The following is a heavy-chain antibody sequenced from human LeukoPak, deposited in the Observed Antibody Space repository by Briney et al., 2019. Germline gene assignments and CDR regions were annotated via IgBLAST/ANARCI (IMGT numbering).Heavy chain of an antibody. CDR2: IIPIFGTA. J-gene: IGHJ3*02. CDR3: ARGLDTERVTSWFDAFDI. V-gene: IGHV1-69*05. CDR1: GYTFTSYG. D-gene: IGHD5-18*01. Sequence: GASVKVSCKASGYTFTSYGISWVRQAPGQGLEWMGRIIPIFGTANYAQKFQGRVTITTDESTSTAYMELSSLRSEDTAVYYCARGLDTERVTSWFDAFDIWGQGTMVTVSS.